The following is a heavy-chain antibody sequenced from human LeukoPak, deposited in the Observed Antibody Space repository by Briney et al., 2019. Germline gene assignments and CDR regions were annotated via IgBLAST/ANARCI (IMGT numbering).Heavy chain of an antibody. CDR3: ARAMPYFYGSIAVPGTIDY. CDR1: GETFIHNF. Sequence: SETLSLTCAVYGETFIHNFWTWIRQPPGKGLEWIGQINHSGSTYYNPSLKSRVTILVDTSKNQFSLKLTSVAAADTAVYYCARAMPYFYGSIAVPGTIDYWGQGILVTVSS. CDR2: INHSGST. V-gene: IGHV4-34*01. D-gene: IGHD6-19*01. J-gene: IGHJ4*02.